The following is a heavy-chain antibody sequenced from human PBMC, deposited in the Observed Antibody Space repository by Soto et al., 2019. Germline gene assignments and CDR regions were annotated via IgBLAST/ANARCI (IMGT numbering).Heavy chain of an antibody. D-gene: IGHD5-12*01. CDR1: GGSISSGGYY. Sequence: PSETLSLTCTVSGGSISSGGYYWSWIRQHPGKGLEWIGYIYYSGITYYNPSLKSRVTISVDTSKNQFSLKLSSVTAADTAVYYCARDIVATGFFDPWGQGTLVTVSS. V-gene: IGHV4-31*03. CDR2: IYYSGIT. J-gene: IGHJ5*02. CDR3: ARDIVATGFFDP.